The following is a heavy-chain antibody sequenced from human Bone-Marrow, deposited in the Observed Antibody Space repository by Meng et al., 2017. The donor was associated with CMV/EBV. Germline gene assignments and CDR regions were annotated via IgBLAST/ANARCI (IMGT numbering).Heavy chain of an antibody. CDR3: AKGYDNYYYYGMDV. V-gene: IGHV3-43D*03. CDR1: GFTFDDYA. CDR2: ISWDGGST. J-gene: IGHJ6*02. Sequence: GESLKISCAASGFTFDDYAMHWVRQAPGKGLEWVSLISWDGGSTYYADSVKGRFTISRDNSKNSLYLQMNSLRAEDTALYYGAKGYDNYYYYGMDVWGQGTTVTVSS. D-gene: IGHD5-12*01.